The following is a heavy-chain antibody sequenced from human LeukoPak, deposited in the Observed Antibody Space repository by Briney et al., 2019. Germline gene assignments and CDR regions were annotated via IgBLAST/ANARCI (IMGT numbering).Heavy chain of an antibody. J-gene: IGHJ5*02. CDR2: INAGNGNT. V-gene: IGHV1-3*01. CDR1: GYTFTSYA. CDR3: ARAAGPGGWFDP. D-gene: IGHD6-13*01. Sequence: ASVNVSCKASGYTFTSYAMHWVRQAPGQRLEWMGWINAGNGNTKYSQKFQGRVTITRDSSASTAYMELSSLRSEDTAVYYCARAAGPGGWFDPWGQGTQVTVSS.